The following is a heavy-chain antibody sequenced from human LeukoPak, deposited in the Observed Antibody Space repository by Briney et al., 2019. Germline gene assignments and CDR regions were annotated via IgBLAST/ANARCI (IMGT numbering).Heavy chain of an antibody. CDR3: ARVGVSGSYTSHYFDY. Sequence: GASVKVSCKASGGTFSSYAISWVRQAPGHRLEWMGGIIPIFTTANHAQKFQGRVTLTADESTSTAYMELSSLRSEDTAGYYCARVGVSGSYTSHYFDYWGQGTLVTVSS. V-gene: IGHV1-69*13. D-gene: IGHD3-10*01. CDR1: GGTFSSYA. J-gene: IGHJ4*02. CDR2: IIPIFTTA.